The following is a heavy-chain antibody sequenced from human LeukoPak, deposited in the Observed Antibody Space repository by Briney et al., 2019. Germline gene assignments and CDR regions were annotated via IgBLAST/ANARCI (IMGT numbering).Heavy chain of an antibody. CDR2: INPSGGST. Sequence: ASVKVSCKASGYTFTSYYMHWVRQAPGQGLEWMGIINPSGGSTSYAQKFQGRVTMTRDMSTSTVYMELGSLRSEDTAVYYCARSASVSTVTTLYYYYMDVWGKGTTVTVSS. D-gene: IGHD4-17*01. CDR3: ARSASVSTVTTLYYYYMDV. V-gene: IGHV1-46*01. CDR1: GYTFTSYY. J-gene: IGHJ6*03.